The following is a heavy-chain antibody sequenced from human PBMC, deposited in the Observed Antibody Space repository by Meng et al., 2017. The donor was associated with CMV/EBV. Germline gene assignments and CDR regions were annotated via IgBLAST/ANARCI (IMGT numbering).Heavy chain of an antibody. CDR1: GFSFNDHA. V-gene: IGHV3-20*04. D-gene: IGHD2-2*02. J-gene: IGHJ3*01. CDR3: VRGDMPAAVLGSFDL. Sequence: GALRLSCVGSGFSFNDHAMIWVRQPPGKGLEWVSGINWSGSGAGYADSVKGRFTISRNNARNSLSLEMNNLRVEDTALYYCVRGDMPAAVLGSFDLWGQGTMVTVSS. CDR2: INWSGSGA.